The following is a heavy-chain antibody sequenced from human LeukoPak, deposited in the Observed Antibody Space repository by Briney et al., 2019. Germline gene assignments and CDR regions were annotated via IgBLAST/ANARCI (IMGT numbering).Heavy chain of an antibody. CDR2: TYYRSKWYN. CDR1: GDSVSSNSAA. V-gene: IGHV6-1*01. Sequence: SQTLSLTCAISGDSVSSNSAAWNWIRQSPSRGLEWLGRTYYRSKWYNDYAVSVKSRITINPDTSKNQFSLQLNSVTPEDTAVYYCARGQLWFGGGGVYNYYGMDVWGQGTTVTVSS. J-gene: IGHJ6*02. D-gene: IGHD3-10*01. CDR3: ARGQLWFGGGGVYNYYGMDV.